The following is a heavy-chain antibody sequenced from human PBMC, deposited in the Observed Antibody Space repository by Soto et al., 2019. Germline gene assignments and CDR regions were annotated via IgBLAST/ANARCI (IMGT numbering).Heavy chain of an antibody. CDR3: ARGAFLYCSSTSWKTTYYYYGMDV. Sequence: PSQTLSLTLSISGDSVSLNSAACTWIRQSPSRGLEWLGRTYYRSKWYNDYAVSVKSRITINPDTSKNQFSLQLNSVTPEDTAVYYCARGAFLYCSSTSWKTTYYYYGMDVWGQGTTVTVS. CDR1: GDSVSLNSAA. CDR2: TYYRSKWYN. V-gene: IGHV6-1*01. D-gene: IGHD2-2*01. J-gene: IGHJ6*02.